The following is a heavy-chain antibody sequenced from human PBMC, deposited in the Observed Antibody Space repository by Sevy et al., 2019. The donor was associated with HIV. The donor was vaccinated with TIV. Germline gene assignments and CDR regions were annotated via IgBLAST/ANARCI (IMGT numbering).Heavy chain of an antibody. CDR1: GYIFGIYD. J-gene: IGHJ4*02. V-gene: IGHV1-18*01. Sequence: ASVKVSCRASGYIFGIYDISWVRQAPGQGLEWMGWITPYSGDAHYAQKFQGRVTMTTDASARTFYMELSSLTSDDAGVYYCARGRAPDDGKYYFDLWDQGTLVTVSS. CDR3: ARGRAPDDGKYYFDL. CDR2: ITPYSGDA.